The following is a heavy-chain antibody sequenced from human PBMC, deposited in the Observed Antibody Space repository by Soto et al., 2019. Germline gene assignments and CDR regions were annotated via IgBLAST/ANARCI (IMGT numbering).Heavy chain of an antibody. V-gene: IGHV4-34*01. Sequence: SETLSLTCAVYGGSFSGYYWSWIRQPPGKGLEWIGEINHSGSTNYNPSLKSRVTISVDTSKNQFSLKLSSVTAADTAVYYCARTVPNFLSSSGAKNWFDPWGQGTLVTVSS. CDR3: ARTVPNFLSSSGAKNWFDP. CDR2: INHSGST. J-gene: IGHJ5*02. CDR1: GGSFSGYY. D-gene: IGHD3-3*01.